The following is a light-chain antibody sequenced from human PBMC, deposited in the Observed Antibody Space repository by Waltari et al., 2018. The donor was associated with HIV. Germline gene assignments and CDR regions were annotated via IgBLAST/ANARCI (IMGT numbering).Light chain of an antibody. J-gene: IGLJ2*01. CDR3: QAWDSSTE. CDR1: KLGDKY. V-gene: IGLV3-1*01. Sequence: SYELTQPPSVSVSPGQTASITCSGDKLGDKYACWYQQKPGQSPVLVIYQDSKRPSGIPERCSGSNSGNTATLTISGTQAMDEADYYCQAWDSSTEFGGGTKLTVL. CDR2: QDS.